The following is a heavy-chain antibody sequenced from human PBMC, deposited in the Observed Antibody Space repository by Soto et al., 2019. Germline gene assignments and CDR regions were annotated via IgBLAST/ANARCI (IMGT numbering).Heavy chain of an antibody. CDR3: ARVVVAATAGGWFDP. CDR2: IYYSGST. V-gene: IGHV4-59*01. CDR1: GGSISSYY. D-gene: IGHD2-15*01. Sequence: PSETLSLTCAVYGGSISSYYWSWIRQPPGKGLEWIGYIYYSGSTNYNPSLKSRVTISVDTSKNQFSLKLSSVTAADTAVYYCARVVVAATAGGWFDPWGQGTLVTVSS. J-gene: IGHJ5*02.